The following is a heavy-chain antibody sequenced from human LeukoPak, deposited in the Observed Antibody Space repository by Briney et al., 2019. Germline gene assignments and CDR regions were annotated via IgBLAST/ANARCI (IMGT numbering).Heavy chain of an antibody. D-gene: IGHD3-10*01. V-gene: IGHV3-43*01. CDR3: AKDRGSGSYGKDYFDY. CDR2: ISWDGGST. CDR1: GFTFDDYT. J-gene: IGHJ4*02. Sequence: PGGSLRLSCAASGFTFDDYTMHWVRQAPGKGLEWVSLISWDGGSTYYADSVKGRFTISRDNSKNSLYLQMNSLRTEDTALYYCAKDRGSGSYGKDYFDYWGQGTLVTVSS.